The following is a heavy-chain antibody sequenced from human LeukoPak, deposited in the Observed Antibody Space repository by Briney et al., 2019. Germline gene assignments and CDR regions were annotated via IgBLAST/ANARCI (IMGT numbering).Heavy chain of an antibody. CDR3: ARALNIAFDP. CDR2: TRNKAYSYST. J-gene: IGHJ5*02. CDR1: GFTFSVYE. V-gene: IGHV3-72*01. Sequence: GGSLRLSCTASGFTFSVYEMNWVRQAPGKGLEWVGRTRNKAYSYSTEYAASVKGRFSISRSDSDNSVYLQMNSLKTEDTAVYYCARALNIAFDPWGQGTLVTVFS.